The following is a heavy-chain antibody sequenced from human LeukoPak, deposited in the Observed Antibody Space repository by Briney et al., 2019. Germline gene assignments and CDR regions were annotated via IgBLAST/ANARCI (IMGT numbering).Heavy chain of an antibody. CDR2: IRYDGSNK. J-gene: IGHJ4*02. CDR1: GFTFSSYG. CDR3: AKRFLYSSSWYRGISSIDY. D-gene: IGHD6-13*01. V-gene: IGHV3-30*02. Sequence: GGSLRLSCAASGFTFSSYGMHWVRQAPGKGLEWVAFIRYDGSNKCYADSVKGRFTISRDNSKNTLYLQMNSLRAEDTAVYYCAKRFLYSSSWYRGISSIDYWGQGTLVTVSS.